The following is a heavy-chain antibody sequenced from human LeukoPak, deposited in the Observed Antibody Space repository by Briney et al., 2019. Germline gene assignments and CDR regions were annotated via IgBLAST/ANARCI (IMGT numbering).Heavy chain of an antibody. Sequence: PGGSLRLSCAASGFTFSSYAMSWVRQAPGKGLEWVSAISGSGGSTYYADSVKGRFTISRDNSKNTLYPQMNSLRAEDTAVYYCADTPGYCSGGSCARAIDYWGQGTLVTVSS. CDR1: GFTFSSYA. V-gene: IGHV3-23*01. D-gene: IGHD2-15*01. CDR2: ISGSGGST. J-gene: IGHJ4*02. CDR3: ADTPGYCSGGSCARAIDY.